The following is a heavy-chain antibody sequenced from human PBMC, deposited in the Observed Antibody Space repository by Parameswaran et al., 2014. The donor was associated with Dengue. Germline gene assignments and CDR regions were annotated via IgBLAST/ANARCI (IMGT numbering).Heavy chain of an antibody. D-gene: IGHD3-16*02. Sequence: WIRQPPGKGLEWIGSIYPSGNTYYNPSLKSRVTISVDTSKNQFSLRLSSVTAADTAVYFCARPYRSGHFYYNYQLDVWGRGTTVTVSS. J-gene: IGHJ6*03. V-gene: IGHV4-39*01. CDR3: ARPYRSGHFYYNYQLDV. CDR2: IYPSGNT.